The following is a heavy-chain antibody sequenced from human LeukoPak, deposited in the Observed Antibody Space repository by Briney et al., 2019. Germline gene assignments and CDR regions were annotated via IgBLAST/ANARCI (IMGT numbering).Heavy chain of an antibody. Sequence: GASVKVSCKASGYTFTEYYMHWVRQAPGQGLEWMGWINPNSGGANYAENFQGRVTVTRDTSISTAYMELSSLTSDDTAMYYCVAPGSGSSASWGQGSLITVSS. CDR2: INPNSGGA. J-gene: IGHJ5*02. V-gene: IGHV1-2*02. CDR3: VAPGSGSSAS. CDR1: GYTFTEYY. D-gene: IGHD3-10*01.